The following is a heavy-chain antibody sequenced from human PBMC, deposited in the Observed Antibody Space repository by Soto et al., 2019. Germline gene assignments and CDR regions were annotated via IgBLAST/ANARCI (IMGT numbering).Heavy chain of an antibody. J-gene: IGHJ6*02. V-gene: IGHV4-61*08. CDR2: IYYSGRT. D-gene: IGHD3-3*01. CDR1: GGSISSSGYY. CDR3: ARGGITIFGVAADYGMDV. Sequence: LSLTCTVSGGSISSSGYYWSWVRQHPGKGLKWIGYIYYSGRTNYNPSLKSRVTISVDTSKNQFSLKLSSVTAADTAVYYCARGGITIFGVAADYGMDVWGQGTTVTVSS.